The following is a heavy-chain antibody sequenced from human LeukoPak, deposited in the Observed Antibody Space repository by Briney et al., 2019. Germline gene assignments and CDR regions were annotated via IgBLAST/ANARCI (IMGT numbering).Heavy chain of an antibody. CDR3: ARPHSSCWGY. CDR1: GYSFTSYW. J-gene: IGHJ4*02. CDR2: IYPGASDT. D-gene: IGHD6-19*01. Sequence: GEALQISSKGSGYSFTSYWIGWVRPMPGKGLDWIGIIYPGASDTRYSPSFQGQVTISADKSISTAYLQCSSLKASYTAMYYCARPHSSCWGYWGQGTLVTVSS. V-gene: IGHV5-51*01.